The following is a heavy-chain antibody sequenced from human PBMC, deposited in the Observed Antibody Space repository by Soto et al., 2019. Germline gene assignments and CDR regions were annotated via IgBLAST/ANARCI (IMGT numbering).Heavy chain of an antibody. J-gene: IGHJ4*02. CDR3: ARRRIAVAGGGASDY. CDR1: GGSISSSSYY. D-gene: IGHD6-19*01. CDR2: IYYSGST. V-gene: IGHV4-39*01. Sequence: PSETLSLTCTVSGGSISSSSYYWGWIRQPPGKGLEWIGSIYYSGSTYYNPSLKSRVTISVDTSKNQFSLKLSSVTAADTAVYYCARRRIAVAGGGASDYWGQGTLVTVSS.